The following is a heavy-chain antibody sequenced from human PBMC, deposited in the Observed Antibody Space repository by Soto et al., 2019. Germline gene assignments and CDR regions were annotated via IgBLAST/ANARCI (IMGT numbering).Heavy chain of an antibody. V-gene: IGHV3-23*01. CDR2: ISGSGGST. CDR1: GFTFSSYA. Sequence: GGSLRLSCAASGFTFSSYAMSLVLKAPGKGLEWVSAISGSGGSTYYADSVKGRFTISRDNSKNTLYLQMNSLRAEDTAVYYCAKDALYSSSSALVNDYWGQGTLVTVSS. CDR3: AKDALYSSSSALVNDY. J-gene: IGHJ4*02. D-gene: IGHD6-6*01.